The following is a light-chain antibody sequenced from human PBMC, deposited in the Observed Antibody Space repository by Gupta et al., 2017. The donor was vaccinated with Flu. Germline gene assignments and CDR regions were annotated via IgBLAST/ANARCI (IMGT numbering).Light chain of an antibody. V-gene: IGLV3-19*01. CDR2: GKN. CDR3: NSRDSSGNHWV. J-gene: IGLJ3*02. CDR1: SLRSYY. Sequence: SSELTQDPAVSVALGQTVRITCQGDSLRSYYASWYQQKPGQAPVLVIYGKNNRPSGIPDRFSCSSSGNKASLKINGAQAEDEADYYCNSRDSSGNHWVFGGGTKLTV.